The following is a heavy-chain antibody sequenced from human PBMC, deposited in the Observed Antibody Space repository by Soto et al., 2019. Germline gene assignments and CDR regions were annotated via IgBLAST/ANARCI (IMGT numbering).Heavy chain of an antibody. J-gene: IGHJ4*02. CDR3: ATESGSTYGYFDH. CDR2: ISNSGST. V-gene: IGHV4-30-4*01. D-gene: IGHD5-18*01. Sequence: QMHLQESGPGLVKPSETLSLTCTVSGGSVTSDEDYWTWIRQSPGKGLEWIGYISNSGSTGYNPSLKTRLPMSVDRSKTQCTLKLSSVTAAATVVYIGATESGSTYGYFDHWGQGTQVTVSS. CDR1: GGSVTSDEDY.